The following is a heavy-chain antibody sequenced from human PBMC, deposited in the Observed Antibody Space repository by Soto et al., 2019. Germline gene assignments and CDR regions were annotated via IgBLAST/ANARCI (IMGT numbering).Heavy chain of an antibody. CDR1: ASTFNNYW. V-gene: IGHV3-74*01. D-gene: IGHD2-15*01. J-gene: IGHJ4*01. CDR2: ISGDGSEK. Sequence: EVQLMESGGGLVQPGGSLRLSCAASASTFNNYWTHWVRQAPGKGLGWVSCISGDGSEKTYADSVKGRFTLSRDNAKNTVYLQMNSLRAEDTAMYYCARDGGSADIGFDYWGHGTLVTVSS. CDR3: ARDGGSADIGFDY.